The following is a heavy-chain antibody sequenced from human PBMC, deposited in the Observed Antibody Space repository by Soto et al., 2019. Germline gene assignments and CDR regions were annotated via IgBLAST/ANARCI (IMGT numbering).Heavy chain of an antibody. D-gene: IGHD4-17*01. J-gene: IGHJ6*02. CDR2: IYHSGST. Sequence: QVQLQESGPGLVKPSGTLSLTCAVSGGSISNNNWWSWVRQPPGKGLEWIGEIYHSGSTNYNPSLKCRVTISVDKSKNQSSRQLSSVTAADTAVYYCARGDYGDYFYYYGMDVWGQGTTVTVSS. V-gene: IGHV4-4*02. CDR1: GGSISNNNW. CDR3: ARGDYGDYFYYYGMDV.